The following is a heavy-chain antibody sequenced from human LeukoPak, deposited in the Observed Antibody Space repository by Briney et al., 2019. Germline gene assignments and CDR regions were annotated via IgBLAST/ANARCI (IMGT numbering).Heavy chain of an antibody. CDR3: AREYCSNSNCYICHY. D-gene: IGHD2-2*02. CDR2: IIPIFGIT. V-gene: IGHV1-69*04. Sequence: SVKVSCKASGGTFISNAITWVRQAPGQGLEWMGRIIPIFGITDYAQKFQGRVTITADKSTSTAYMEFSSLRSEDTAVYYCAREYCSNSNCYICHYWGQGTLVTVSS. J-gene: IGHJ4*02. CDR1: GGTFISNA.